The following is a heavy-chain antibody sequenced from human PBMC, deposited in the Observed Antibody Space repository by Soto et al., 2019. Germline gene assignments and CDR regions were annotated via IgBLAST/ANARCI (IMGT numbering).Heavy chain of an antibody. J-gene: IGHJ4*02. CDR3: ARDTLASSTYCGGDCYFDY. D-gene: IGHD2-21*02. V-gene: IGHV1-18*04. Sequence: ASVKVSCKASGYTFTSYGISWVRQAPGQGLEWMGWISAYNGNTNYAQKLQGRVTMTTDTSTSTAYMELRSLRSDDTAVYYCARDTLASSTYCGGDCYFDYWGQGTLVTVSS. CDR2: ISAYNGNT. CDR1: GYTFTSYG.